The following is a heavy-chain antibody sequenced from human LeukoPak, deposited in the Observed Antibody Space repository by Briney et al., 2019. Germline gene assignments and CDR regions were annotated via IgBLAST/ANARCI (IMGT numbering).Heavy chain of an antibody. V-gene: IGHV3-15*01. CDR1: GFTFTNAW. CDR2: IKGKPDGGTT. D-gene: IGHD6-19*01. CDR3: AKDDRGWYRSYYFDY. Sequence: PGGSLRLSCAASGFTFTNAWMSWVRQAPGKGLEWVGRIKGKPDGGTTDYAAPVKGRFTISRDNSKNTLYLQMNSLRAEDTAVYYCAKDDRGWYRSYYFDYWGQGTLVTVPS. J-gene: IGHJ4*02.